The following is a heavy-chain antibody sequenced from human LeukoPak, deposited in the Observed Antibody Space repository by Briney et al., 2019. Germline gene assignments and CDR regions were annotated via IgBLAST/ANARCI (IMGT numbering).Heavy chain of an antibody. CDR2: IYSGGST. D-gene: IGHD2-2*01. V-gene: IGHV3-66*01. Sequence: PGGSLRLSCAASGFTVSSYYMYWVRQAPGKGLEWVSFIYSGGSTHYADSVKGRFTISRDSSKNTLYLQMNSLRAEDTAVYYCARGASRYFDFWGQGTLVTVSS. CDR3: ARGASRYFDF. CDR1: GFTVSSYY. J-gene: IGHJ4*02.